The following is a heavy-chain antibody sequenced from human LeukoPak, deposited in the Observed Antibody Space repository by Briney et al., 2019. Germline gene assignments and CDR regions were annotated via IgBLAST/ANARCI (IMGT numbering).Heavy chain of an antibody. V-gene: IGHV4-4*07. CDR1: GGSISSSNW. D-gene: IGHD6-13*01. CDR3: ARGNSSSWPLDY. CDR2: IYTSGSS. Sequence: SETLSLTCAVSGGSISSSNWWSWIRQPAGKGLEWIGRIYTSGSSNYNPSLKSRLTMSVDTSKNQFSLKMGSVTAADTAVYYCARGNSSSWPLDYWGQGTLVTVSS. J-gene: IGHJ4*02.